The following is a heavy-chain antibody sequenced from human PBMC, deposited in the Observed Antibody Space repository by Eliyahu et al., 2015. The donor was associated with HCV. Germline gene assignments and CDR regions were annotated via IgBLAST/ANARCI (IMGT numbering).Heavy chain of an antibody. D-gene: IGHD1-7*01. CDR3: ARGRLLELPRPF. Sequence: QVQLEESGGGFVTSGGSLRLSCVASGVTFSDYYMSWIRQAPGKALEWVSYISGSGTEVFYTDSVKGRFTISRDNAKNTLYLQMNSLRVEDTAMYYCARGRLLELPRPFWGQGTLVTVSS. CDR2: ISGSGTEV. CDR1: GVTFSDYY. V-gene: IGHV3-11*01. J-gene: IGHJ4*02.